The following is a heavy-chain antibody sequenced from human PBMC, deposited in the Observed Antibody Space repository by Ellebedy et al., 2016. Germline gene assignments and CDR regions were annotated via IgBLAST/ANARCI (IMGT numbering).Heavy chain of an antibody. CDR3: AKVTEGGWDWFDP. J-gene: IGHJ5*02. D-gene: IGHD1-26*01. CDR2: IYYRGSP. CDR1: GGSISGFY. Sequence: GSLRLSCTVSGGSISGFYWSWLRQSPGKGLEWIGNIYYRGSPKYNPSLQSRVTMSVDMTKNQFSLNLDSVTAADTAVYYCAKVTEGGWDWFDPWGQGTLVIVSA. V-gene: IGHV4-59*01.